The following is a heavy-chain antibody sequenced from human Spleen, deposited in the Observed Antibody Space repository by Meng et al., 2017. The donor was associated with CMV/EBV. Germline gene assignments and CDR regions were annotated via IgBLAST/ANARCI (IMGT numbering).Heavy chain of an antibody. J-gene: IGHJ4*02. Sequence: GFTFSSYAVLWVRQAPGKGLEVVAIISFDGSYKYYADSVKGRLTITRDNSKTTLDLQMNSLRAEDTAVYYCAREDSSSWYYFDYWGQGTLVTVSS. CDR2: ISFDGSYK. CDR3: AREDSSSWYYFDY. CDR1: GFTFSSYA. V-gene: IGHV3-30*04. D-gene: IGHD6-13*01.